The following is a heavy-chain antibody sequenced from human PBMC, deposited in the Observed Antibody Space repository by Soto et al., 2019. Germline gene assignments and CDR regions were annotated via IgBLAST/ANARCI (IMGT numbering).Heavy chain of an antibody. J-gene: IGHJ4*02. CDR2: ISYDGNSK. CDR1: GFSFNSYA. D-gene: IGHD1-26*01. CDR3: ARAAEVSGSYYSLGY. Sequence: QVQLVESGGGVVQPGRSLSLSCVASGFSFNSYAMDWVRQAPGKGLEWVAFISYDGNSKYYADSVRGRFTISRDNSKNTLYLEMNSLRVEDTAGYCCARAAEVSGSYYSLGYWGQGTLVTVSS. V-gene: IGHV3-30-3*01.